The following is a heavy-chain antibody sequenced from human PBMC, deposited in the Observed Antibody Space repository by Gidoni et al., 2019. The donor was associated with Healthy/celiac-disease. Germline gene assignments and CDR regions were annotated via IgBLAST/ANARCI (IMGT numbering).Heavy chain of an antibody. D-gene: IGHD7-27*01. CDR3: ASLWGLARDSDY. CDR1: GFTFSSYA. V-gene: IGHV3-23*01. J-gene: IGHJ4*02. CDR2: ISGSGGST. Sequence: EVQLLESGGGLVQPGGSLRLSCAASGFTFSSYAMSWVRQAPGKGLEWVSAISGSGGSTYYADSVKGRFTISRDNSKNTLYLQMNSLRAEDTAVYYCASLWGLARDSDYWGQGTLVTVSS.